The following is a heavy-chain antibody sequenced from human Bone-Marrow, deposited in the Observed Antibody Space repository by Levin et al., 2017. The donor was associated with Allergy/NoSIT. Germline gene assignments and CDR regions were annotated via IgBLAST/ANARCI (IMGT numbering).Heavy chain of an antibody. Sequence: GESLKISCAASGFTFSSYEMNWVRQAPGKGLEWVSYISSSGSTIYYADSVKGRFTISRDNAKNSLYLQMNSLRAEDTAVYYCARDSSGWTNYYYYYGMDVWGQGTTVTVSS. CDR1: GFTFSSYE. V-gene: IGHV3-48*03. CDR3: ARDSSGWTNYYYYYGMDV. CDR2: ISSSGSTI. D-gene: IGHD6-19*01. J-gene: IGHJ6*02.